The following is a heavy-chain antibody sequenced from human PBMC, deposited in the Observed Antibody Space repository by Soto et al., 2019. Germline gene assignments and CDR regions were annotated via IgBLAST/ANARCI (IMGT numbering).Heavy chain of an antibody. J-gene: IGHJ3*02. D-gene: IGHD3-22*01. Sequence: QVQLVESGGGVVQPGRSLRLSCAASGFTFSSYAMHWVRQAPGKGLEWVAVISYDGSNKYYADSVKGRFTISRDNSKNTLYLQMNSLRAEDTAVYYCARDAGGGVHYYDSSGYPDAFDIWGQGTMVTVSS. CDR2: ISYDGSNK. CDR3: ARDAGGGVHYYDSSGYPDAFDI. V-gene: IGHV3-30-3*01. CDR1: GFTFSSYA.